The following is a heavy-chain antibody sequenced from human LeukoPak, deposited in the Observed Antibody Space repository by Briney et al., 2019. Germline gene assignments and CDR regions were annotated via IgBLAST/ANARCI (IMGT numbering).Heavy chain of an antibody. CDR1: GGTFSSYA. J-gene: IGHJ5*02. V-gene: IGHV1-69*13. CDR3: ARDTQGGYYDSSGYYESGFDP. Sequence: SVTVSFTASGGTFSSYAISWVRQAPGQGLEWMGGIIPIFGTANYAQKFQGRVTITADESTSTAYMELSSLRSEDTAVYYCARDTQGGYYDSSGYYESGFDPWGQGTLVTVSS. CDR2: IIPIFGTA. D-gene: IGHD3-22*01.